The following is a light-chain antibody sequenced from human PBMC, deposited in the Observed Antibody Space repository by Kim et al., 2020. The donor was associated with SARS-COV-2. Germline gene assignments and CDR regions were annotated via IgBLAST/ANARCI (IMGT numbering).Light chain of an antibody. CDR3: QLWDSSSDHRV. Sequence: SYELTQPPSVSVAPGKTARITCGGNNIGSKSVHWYQQKPGQAPVLVIYYDSDRPSGIPERFSGSTTGNTATLTIGRVEAGDEADYYCQLWDSSSDHRVFGGGTQLTVL. CDR2: YDS. CDR1: NIGSKS. V-gene: IGLV3-21*04. J-gene: IGLJ2*01.